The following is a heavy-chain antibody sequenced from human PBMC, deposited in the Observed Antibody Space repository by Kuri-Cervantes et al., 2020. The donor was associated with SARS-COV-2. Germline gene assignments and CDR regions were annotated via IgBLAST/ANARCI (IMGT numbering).Heavy chain of an antibody. CDR2: IYYSGDS. V-gene: IGHV4-38-2*02. Sequence: SETLSLTCTVSGHSISSGYYWGWIRQPPGKGLEWIGSIYYSGDSDRNPALKSRVTISVDTSKSQFSLSLSSVTAADTALYYCARVSINHYHDRSGYYLDVWGKGTTVTVSS. D-gene: IGHD3-22*01. CDR3: ARVSINHYHDRSGYYLDV. J-gene: IGHJ6*03. CDR1: GHSISSGYY.